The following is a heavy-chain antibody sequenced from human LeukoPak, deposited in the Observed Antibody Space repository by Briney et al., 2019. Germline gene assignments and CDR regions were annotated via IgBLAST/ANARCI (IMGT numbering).Heavy chain of an antibody. Sequence: PSETLSLTCAVYGGSFSGYYWSWIRQPPGKGLEWIGEINHSGSTNYNPSIKSRVTISVDTSKNQFSLKLSSVTDADTAVYYCARDGPRYCTNGVCYRPYYYYYGMDVWGQGTTVTVSS. CDR3: ARDGPRYCTNGVCYRPYYYYYGMDV. J-gene: IGHJ6*02. CDR2: INHSGST. CDR1: GGSFSGYY. V-gene: IGHV4-34*01. D-gene: IGHD2-8*01.